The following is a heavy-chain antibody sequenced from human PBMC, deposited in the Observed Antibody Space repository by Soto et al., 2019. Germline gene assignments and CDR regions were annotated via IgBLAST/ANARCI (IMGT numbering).Heavy chain of an antibody. CDR2: IGIGSSTK. CDR1: GFIFSIYA. Sequence: PGGSLRLSCSGSGFIFSIYAIHWVRQAPGKGLEWVSYIGIGSSTKYYADSVKGRFTISRDNAKNSLYLQMNSLRAEDTAVYYCAKVPARYYFESWGQGTLVTVSS. V-gene: IGHV3-48*01. CDR3: AKVPARYYFES. J-gene: IGHJ4*02.